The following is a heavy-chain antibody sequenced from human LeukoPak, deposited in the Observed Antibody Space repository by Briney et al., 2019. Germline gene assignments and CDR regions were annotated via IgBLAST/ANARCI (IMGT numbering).Heavy chain of an antibody. CDR3: AAPFHVAARRRDKPFDP. D-gene: IGHD6-6*01. J-gene: IGHJ5*02. CDR1: GGSFSGYY. Sequence: PSETLSLTCAVHGGSFSGYYWSWIRQPPGKGLEWIGEINHSGSTNYNPSLKSRVTISVDTSKNQFSLQLSSVTAADTAVYYCAAPFHVAARRRDKPFDPWGQGTLVTVSS. V-gene: IGHV4-34*01. CDR2: INHSGST.